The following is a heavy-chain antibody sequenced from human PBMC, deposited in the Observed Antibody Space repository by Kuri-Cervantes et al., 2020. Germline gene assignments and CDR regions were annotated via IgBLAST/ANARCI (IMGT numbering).Heavy chain of an antibody. CDR2: INHSGST. J-gene: IGHJ5*02. D-gene: IGHD6-13*01. CDR3: ARGGRRIKYSSSWSTGGFDP. Sequence: SETLSLTCTVSGGSFIIHNWWSWVRQSPGKGLEWIGEINHSGSTSYNPSLRGRVTISADTSKNQFSLKLSSVTAADTAVYYCARGGRRIKYSSSWSTGGFDPWGQGTLVTVSS. V-gene: IGHV4-4*02. CDR1: GGSFIIHN.